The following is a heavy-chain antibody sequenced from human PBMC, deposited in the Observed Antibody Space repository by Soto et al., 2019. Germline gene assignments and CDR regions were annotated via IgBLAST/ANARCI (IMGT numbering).Heavy chain of an antibody. D-gene: IGHD2-2*01. V-gene: IGHV3-30-3*01. Sequence: GGSLRLSCAASGFTFSSHAMHWVRQAPGKGLEWVAVISYDGSNKYYADSVKGRFTISRDNSKNTLYLQMNSLRAEDTAVYYCARGMLIFVLVPAARGWYYGMDVCGQRTTVTVSS. J-gene: IGHJ6*02. CDR3: ARGMLIFVLVPAARGWYYGMDV. CDR1: GFTFSSHA. CDR2: ISYDGSNK.